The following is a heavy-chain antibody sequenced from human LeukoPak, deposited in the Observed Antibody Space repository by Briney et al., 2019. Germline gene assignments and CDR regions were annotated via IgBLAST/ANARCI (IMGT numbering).Heavy chain of an antibody. Sequence: GGSLRLSCAASGFTFSSYAMGWVRQAPGKGLEWVSAISGSGGSTYYADSVKGRFTISRDNSKNTLYLQMNSLRAEDTAVYYCAKDPSATVISFDYWGQGTLVTVSS. J-gene: IGHJ4*02. CDR2: ISGSGGST. CDR1: GFTFSSYA. D-gene: IGHD4-11*01. V-gene: IGHV3-23*01. CDR3: AKDPSATVISFDY.